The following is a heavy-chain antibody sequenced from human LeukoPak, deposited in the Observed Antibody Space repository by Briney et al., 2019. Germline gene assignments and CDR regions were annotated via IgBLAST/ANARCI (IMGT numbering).Heavy chain of an antibody. V-gene: IGHV3-66*01. CDR3: ARDLSPTYNWNAY. Sequence: GGSLRLSCAASGFTFSSYAMHWVRQAPGKGLEWVSIIYTGGSIYYADSVNGRFTISRDNSKNTLYLQMNSLRAEDTAVYYCARDLSPTYNWNAYWGQGTLVTVSS. D-gene: IGHD1-20*01. CDR1: GFTFSSYA. CDR2: IYTGGSI. J-gene: IGHJ4*02.